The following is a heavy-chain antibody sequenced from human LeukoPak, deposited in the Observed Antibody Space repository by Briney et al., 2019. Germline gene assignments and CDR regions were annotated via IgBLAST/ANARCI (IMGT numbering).Heavy chain of an antibody. CDR2: IWYDGNNK. Sequence: HPGGSLRLSCATSGFTFSSSGVHWVRQAPGKGLEWVAVIWYDGNNKYYADSVVGRFTTSRDNSKNTVYLQMNSLRAEDTAVYYCARDPERYHFDYWGQGTLVTVSS. J-gene: IGHJ4*02. D-gene: IGHD1-1*01. CDR1: GFTFSSSG. V-gene: IGHV3-33*01. CDR3: ARDPERYHFDY.